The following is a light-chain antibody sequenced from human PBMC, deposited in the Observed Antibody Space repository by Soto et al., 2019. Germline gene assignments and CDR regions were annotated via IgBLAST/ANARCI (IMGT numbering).Light chain of an antibody. V-gene: IGKV1-39*01. CDR1: QSISSY. CDR3: QQSYSRT. J-gene: IGKJ2*01. Sequence: DIQMTQSPSSLSASVGDRVTITCRASQSISSYLNWYQQKPGKAPKLLIYAASSLQSGVPSRFSGSGSWTDFTLTISSLQPEDFATYYCQQSYSRTFGQGTKLEIK. CDR2: AAS.